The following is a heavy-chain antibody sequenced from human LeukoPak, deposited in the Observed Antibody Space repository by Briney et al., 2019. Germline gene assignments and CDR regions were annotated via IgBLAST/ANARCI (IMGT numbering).Heavy chain of an antibody. V-gene: IGHV4-39*07. CDR2: IYYSGST. CDR1: GGSISGSSYY. J-gene: IGHJ4*02. CDR3: ARPGIAAAGSDY. D-gene: IGHD6-13*01. Sequence: SETLSLTCTVSGGSISGSSYYWGWIRQPPGKGLEWIGSIYYSGSTYYNPSLKSRVTISVDTSKNQFSLKLSSVTAADTAVYYCARPGIAAAGSDYWGQGTLVTVSS.